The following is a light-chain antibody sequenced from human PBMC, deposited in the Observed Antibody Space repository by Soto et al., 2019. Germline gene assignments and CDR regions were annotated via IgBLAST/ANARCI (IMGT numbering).Light chain of an antibody. Sequence: QSALTQPPSASGSPGQSVIISCTGTSSDVGGYNYVSWYQQHPGKAPKLMIYEVFKRPSGVPDRFSGSKSGNTASLTVSGLQAEDEDDYYCGSYAGSNNFVFGAGTKLTVL. CDR3: GSYAGSNNFV. V-gene: IGLV2-8*01. J-gene: IGLJ1*01. CDR1: SSDVGGYNY. CDR2: EVF.